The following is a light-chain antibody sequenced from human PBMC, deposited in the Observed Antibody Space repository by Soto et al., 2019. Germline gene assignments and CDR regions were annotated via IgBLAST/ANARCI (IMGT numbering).Light chain of an antibody. V-gene: IGKV1-5*03. CDR1: QSISNW. CDR2: KES. J-gene: IGKJ1*01. Sequence: DIQMTQSPSTLSASVGDRVTITCRASQSISNWLAWYQQKPGKAPKLLIFKESTLESGVPSRFSGSGSGTEFTLNISSLQPDDFAPYHCQQYDTYPRTFGQGTQVEIK. CDR3: QQYDTYPRT.